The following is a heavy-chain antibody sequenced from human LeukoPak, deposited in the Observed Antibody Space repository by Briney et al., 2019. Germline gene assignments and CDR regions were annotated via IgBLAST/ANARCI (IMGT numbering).Heavy chain of an antibody. D-gene: IGHD5-24*01. CDR1: GFAFSSYW. CDR2: IKQDGSEK. J-gene: IGHJ4*02. Sequence: PGGSLRLSCAASGFAFSSYWMTWVRQAPGKGLEWVANIKQDGSEKYYVDSVKGRFTISRDNAKNSLYLQMNSLRAEDTAVYYCAGGRDVYRYWGQGTLVTVSS. CDR3: AGGRDVYRY. V-gene: IGHV3-7*01.